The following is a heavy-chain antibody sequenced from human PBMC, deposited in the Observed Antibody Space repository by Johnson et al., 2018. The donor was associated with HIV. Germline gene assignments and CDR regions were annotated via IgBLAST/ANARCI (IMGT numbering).Heavy chain of an antibody. D-gene: IGHD6-6*01. CDR3: AKVLATTEYSSSSWSDAFDI. J-gene: IGHJ3*02. CDR1: GFTVSSNY. CDR2: IYSGGST. Sequence: MLLVESGGGLVQPGGSLRLSCAASGFTVSSNYMSWVRQAPGQGLEWVSIIYSGGSTYYADSVKGRFTISRDNSKNTLYLQMNSLRAEDTAVYYCAKVLATTEYSSSSWSDAFDIWGQGTMVTVSS. V-gene: IGHV3-66*02.